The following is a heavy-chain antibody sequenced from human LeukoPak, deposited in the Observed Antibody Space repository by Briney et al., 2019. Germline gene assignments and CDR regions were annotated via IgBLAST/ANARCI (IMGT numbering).Heavy chain of an antibody. V-gene: IGHV3-21*01. D-gene: IGHD5-18*01. CDR3: ARNVDTVMAPYYYYGMDV. J-gene: IGHJ6*02. Sequence: GGSLRLSCVASGFTFSSYSMNWVRQAPGKGLEWVSSISSSSSYTYYADSVKGRFTISRDNAKNSLHLQMNSLRAEDTAVYYCARNVDTVMAPYYYYGMDVWGQGTTVTVSS. CDR1: GFTFSSYS. CDR2: ISSSSSYT.